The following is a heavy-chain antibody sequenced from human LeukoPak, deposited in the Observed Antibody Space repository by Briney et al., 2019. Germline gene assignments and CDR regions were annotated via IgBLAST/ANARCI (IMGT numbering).Heavy chain of an antibody. CDR1: GFTFSSYS. Sequence: GGSLRLSCAASGFTFSSYSMNWVRQAPGKGLEWVSSISSSSSYIYCADSVKGRFTISRDNAKNSLYLQMNSLRAEDTAVYYCARGGRPADAFDIWGQGTMVTVSS. CDR3: ARGGRPADAFDI. V-gene: IGHV3-21*01. CDR2: ISSSSSYI. J-gene: IGHJ3*02.